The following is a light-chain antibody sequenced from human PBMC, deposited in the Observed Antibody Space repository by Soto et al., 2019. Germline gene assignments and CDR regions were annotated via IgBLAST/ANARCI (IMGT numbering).Light chain of an antibody. Sequence: QSALTQPASVSGSPGQSIAISCTGTSTDVGGYNYVSWYQQHPGKAPKLMIYEVSNRPSGVSNRFSGAKSGNTASLTISGLQAEDEADYYRSSYTSDSTLVFGGGTK. CDR2: EVS. J-gene: IGLJ3*02. CDR1: STDVGGYNY. CDR3: SSYTSDSTLV. V-gene: IGLV2-14*01.